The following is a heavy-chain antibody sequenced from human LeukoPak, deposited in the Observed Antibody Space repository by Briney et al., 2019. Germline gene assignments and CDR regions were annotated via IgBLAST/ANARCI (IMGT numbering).Heavy chain of an antibody. CDR2: ITSDGSST. CDR3: ARDLGDGTPVDY. V-gene: IGHV3-74*01. Sequence: GGSLRLSCAASGFTFSSFWMHWVRQPPGKGLVWVSRITSDGSSTRSADSVKGRFTTSRDNAKNTLYLQLNSLRVEDTATYFCARDLGDGTPVDYWGQGTLVTVSS. D-gene: IGHD1-7*01. CDR1: GFTFSSFW. J-gene: IGHJ4*02.